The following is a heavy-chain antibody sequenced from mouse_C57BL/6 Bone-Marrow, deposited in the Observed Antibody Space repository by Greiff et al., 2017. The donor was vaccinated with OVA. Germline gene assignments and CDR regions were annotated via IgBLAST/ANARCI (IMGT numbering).Heavy chain of an antibody. J-gene: IGHJ2*01. CDR2: IYPRSGNT. CDR3: ARYDYGIDY. Sequence: VKLMESGAELARPGASVKLSCKASGYTFTSYGISWVKQRTGQGLEWIGEIYPRSGNTYYNEKFKGKATLTADKSSSTAYMELRSLTSEDSAVYFCARYDYGIDYWGQGTTLTVSS. V-gene: IGHV1-81*01. D-gene: IGHD1-1*01. CDR1: GYTFTSYG.